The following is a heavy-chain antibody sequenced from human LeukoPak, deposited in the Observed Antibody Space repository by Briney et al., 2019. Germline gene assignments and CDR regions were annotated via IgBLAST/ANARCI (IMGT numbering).Heavy chain of an antibody. D-gene: IGHD3-9*01. CDR2: IGHDGSNE. CDR1: GFTFSSYG. CDR3: GKDKDWSYWFDP. J-gene: IGHJ5*02. Sequence: PGGSLRLSCAASGFTFSSYGMHWVRQAPGKGLEWVAFIGHDGSNEHYADSMRGRLTISRDNSKNTLYLQMNSLRAEDMALYYCGKDKDWSYWFDPWGQGTLVTVSS. V-gene: IGHV3-30*02.